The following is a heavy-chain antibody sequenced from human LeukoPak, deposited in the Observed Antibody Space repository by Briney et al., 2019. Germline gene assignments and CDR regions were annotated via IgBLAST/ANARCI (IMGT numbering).Heavy chain of an antibody. CDR2: IIPIFGTA. V-gene: IGHV1-69*13. J-gene: IGHJ4*02. CDR1: GGTFSSYA. D-gene: IGHD3-22*01. CDR3: ARNYYDSSGYRYYFDY. Sequence: SVKVSCKASGGTFSSYAISWVRQAPGQGLEWMGGIIPIFGTANYAQKFQGRVTITADESTSTAYMELSSLRSEDTAVYYCARNYYDSSGYRYYFDYWGQGTLVTVSS.